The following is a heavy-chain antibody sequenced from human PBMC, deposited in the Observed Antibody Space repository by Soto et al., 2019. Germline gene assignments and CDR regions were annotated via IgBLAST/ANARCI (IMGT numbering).Heavy chain of an antibody. Sequence: SEALSLTCSVSGASVSYGSFYWSWIRQPPGKGLEWIGFIYNNETFNYNPSLKSRVTLSVDTSKHQFSLKLSSVTAADTAVYYCARVPLRYSSSHNFDSWGQGALVTVSS. CDR3: ARVPLRYSSSHNFDS. V-gene: IGHV4-61*01. CDR2: IYNNETF. CDR1: GASVSYGSFY. D-gene: IGHD6-19*01. J-gene: IGHJ4*02.